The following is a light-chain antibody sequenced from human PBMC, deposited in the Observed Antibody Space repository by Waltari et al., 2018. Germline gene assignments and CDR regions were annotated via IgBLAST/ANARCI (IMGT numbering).Light chain of an antibody. J-gene: IGKJ1*01. CDR1: PGVLYNLNNKNY. CDR2: WAS. CDR3: QQYYSTPQT. V-gene: IGKV4-1*01. Sequence: LMTQSPASLAVSLGERAPLTCHTRPGVLYNLNNKNYLAWYQQKPGQPPKLLIYWASIRESGVPDRFSGSGSGTDFTLTISSLQAEDVGVYYCQQYYSTPQTFGQGTKVEIK.